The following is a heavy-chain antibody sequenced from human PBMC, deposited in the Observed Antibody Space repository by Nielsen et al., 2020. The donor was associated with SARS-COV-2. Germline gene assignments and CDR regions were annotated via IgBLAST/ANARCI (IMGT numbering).Heavy chain of an antibody. CDR2: IRSKTNNYET. V-gene: IGHV3-73*01. D-gene: IGHD2-21*01. Sequence: GESLKIPCAASGFTFGDAIIRWVRQASGKGLEWVGRIRSKTNNYETSYAASVKGRFTISRDESKNMAYLQMSRLKTDDTAVYYCKHYYDMDVWGQGTTVTVSS. J-gene: IGHJ6*02. CDR1: GFTFGDAI. CDR3: KHYYDMDV.